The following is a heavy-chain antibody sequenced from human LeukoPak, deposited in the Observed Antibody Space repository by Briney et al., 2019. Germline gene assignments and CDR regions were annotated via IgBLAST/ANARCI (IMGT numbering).Heavy chain of an antibody. CDR2: FDPEDGET. J-gene: IGHJ5*02. V-gene: IGHV1-24*01. D-gene: IGHD6-13*01. Sequence: GASVKVSCKVSGYTLTELSMHWVRQAPGKGLEWMGGFDPEDGETIYAQKFQGRVTMTEDTSTDTAYMELSSLRSEDTAVYYCAAEIFRSSWPGRNWFDPWGQGTLVTVSS. CDR3: AAEIFRSSWPGRNWFDP. CDR1: GYTLTELS.